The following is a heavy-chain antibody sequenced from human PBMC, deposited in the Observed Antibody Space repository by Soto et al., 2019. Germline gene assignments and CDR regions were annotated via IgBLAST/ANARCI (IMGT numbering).Heavy chain of an antibody. CDR3: ARDDSGTGVYPFAYLDY. J-gene: IGHJ4*02. CDR1: GYSFTGYY. CDR2: INPDSGAT. D-gene: IGHD2-8*02. Sequence: HLVQSGAEVKRPGASLKVSCKASGYSFTGYYINWVRQAPGQGLEWMGWINPDSGATNYAQNFQGRVTVTSDTSIDTATMDLTSLTSDDTAGDYCARDDSGTGVYPFAYLDYWGQGTLVIVSS. V-gene: IGHV1-2*02.